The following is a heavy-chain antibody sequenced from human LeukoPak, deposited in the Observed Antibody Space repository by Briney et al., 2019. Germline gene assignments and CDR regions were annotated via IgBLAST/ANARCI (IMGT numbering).Heavy chain of an antibody. CDR3: ARHRDYYDT. CDR2: IYSSGRA. Sequence: SETLSLTCTVSGSSINNNFWTWIRQPPGKGLEWIGYIYSSGRANYNPSLKSRVIISGDTSKNQISLRLTSVTAADTAMYFCARHRDYYDTWGHGTLVTVSS. J-gene: IGHJ4*01. D-gene: IGHD3-22*01. V-gene: IGHV4-59*08. CDR1: GSSINNNF.